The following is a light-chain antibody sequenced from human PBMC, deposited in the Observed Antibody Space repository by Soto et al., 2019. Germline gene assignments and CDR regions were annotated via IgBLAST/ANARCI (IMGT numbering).Light chain of an antibody. Sequence: QSALTQPASVSGSPGQSITISCAGTSSDVGAYNYVSWYQQHPGKAPKLMIYDVNNRPSGDSSRFSGSKSGNTASLTISGLQAEDEADYYCSSWTSGATDVFGSGTKVTVL. CDR2: DVN. J-gene: IGLJ1*01. V-gene: IGLV2-14*01. CDR1: SSDVGAYNY. CDR3: SSWTSGATDV.